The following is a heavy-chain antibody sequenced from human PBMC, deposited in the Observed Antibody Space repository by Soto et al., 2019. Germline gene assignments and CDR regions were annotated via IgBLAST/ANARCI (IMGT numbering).Heavy chain of an antibody. Sequence: QVQLVQSGAEVKKPGASVKVSCKASGGTFSSYTISWVRQAPGQGVEWMGRIIPILGIANYAQKFQGRVTITANNSTSTAYIELSRLSSEDTAVYYCARAPYSSSPYNWFDPWGQGTLDTVSS. V-gene: IGHV1-69*02. J-gene: IGHJ5*02. CDR1: GGTFSSYT. D-gene: IGHD6-6*01. CDR2: IIPILGIA. CDR3: ARAPYSSSPYNWFDP.